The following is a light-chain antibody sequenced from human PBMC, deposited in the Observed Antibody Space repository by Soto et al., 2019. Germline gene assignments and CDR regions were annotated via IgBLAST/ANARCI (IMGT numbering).Light chain of an antibody. V-gene: IGKV3D-20*02. Sequence: EIVLTQSPGTLSLSPGERATLSCRASQSVSSSYVAWYQQKPGQAPRLLIYGASSRATGIPDRFSGSGSGTDFTLTSSSLEPEDFAVYYCQRRSNWSTTFGQGTKVDIK. J-gene: IGKJ1*01. CDR2: GAS. CDR3: QRRSNWSTT. CDR1: QSVSSSY.